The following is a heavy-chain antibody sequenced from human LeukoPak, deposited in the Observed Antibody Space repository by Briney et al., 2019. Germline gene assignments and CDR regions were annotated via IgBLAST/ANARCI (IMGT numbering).Heavy chain of an antibody. CDR3: ARAGSSWYKLDI. CDR1: GGSISSYY. Sequence: SETLSLTCTVSGGSISSYYWSWIRQPPGKGLEWIGYIYYSGSTNYNPSLKSRVTISVDTSKNQFSLKLSSVTAADTAVYYCARAGSSWYKLDIWGQGTMVTVSS. V-gene: IGHV4-59*08. J-gene: IGHJ3*02. D-gene: IGHD6-13*01. CDR2: IYYSGST.